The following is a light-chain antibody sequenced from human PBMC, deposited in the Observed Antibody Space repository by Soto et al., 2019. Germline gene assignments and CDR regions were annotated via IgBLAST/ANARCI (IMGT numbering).Light chain of an antibody. CDR2: GAS. CDR3: QQYGSSSTWT. J-gene: IGKJ1*01. CDR1: QSVSSSY. Sequence: EIVLTQSPGTLSLSPGERATLSCRASQSVSSSYLAWYQQKPGQAPRLLIYGASSRATGIPDRFSGSGSGTDFTLTISRLEPEDFAVYYCQQYGSSSTWTFGQGTKADI. V-gene: IGKV3-20*01.